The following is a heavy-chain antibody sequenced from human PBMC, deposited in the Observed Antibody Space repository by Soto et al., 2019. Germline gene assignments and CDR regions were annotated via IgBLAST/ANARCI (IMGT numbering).Heavy chain of an antibody. CDR1: GGSISSGCYY. CDR2: IYYSGST. D-gene: IGHD3-22*01. J-gene: IGHJ4*02. Sequence: QVQLQESGPGLVKPSQTLSLTCTVSGGSISSGCYYWSWIRQHPGQGLEWIGYIYYSGSTYYNPSPQNRVITAVDTPKYRFSLKLSSVTAGDTAVYYCARHYYDSSGYYYYFDYWGQGALVTVSS. CDR3: ARHYYDSSGYYYYFDY. V-gene: IGHV4-31*03.